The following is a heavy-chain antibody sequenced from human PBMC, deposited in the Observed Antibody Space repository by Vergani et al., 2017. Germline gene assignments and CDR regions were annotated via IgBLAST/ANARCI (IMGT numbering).Heavy chain of an antibody. CDR3: ARSAEWELLPRYCYYYMDV. Sequence: EVQLVESGGGLVKPGGSLRLSCAASGFTFSSYSMNWVRQAPGKGLEWVSSIRSSSSYIYYADSVKGRFTISRDNAKNSLYLQMNSLRAEDTAVYYCARSAEWELLPRYCYYYMDVWGKGTTVTVSS. V-gene: IGHV3-21*01. D-gene: IGHD1-26*01. CDR1: GFTFSSYS. CDR2: IRSSSSYI. J-gene: IGHJ6*03.